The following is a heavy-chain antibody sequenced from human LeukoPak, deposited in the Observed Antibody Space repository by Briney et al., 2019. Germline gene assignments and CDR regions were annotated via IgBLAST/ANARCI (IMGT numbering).Heavy chain of an antibody. CDR3: TTNDAFDI. V-gene: IGHV3-15*01. CDR1: GFTFSNAW. J-gene: IGHJ3*02. Sequence: GGSLRLSCAASGFTFSNAWMNWVRQAPGKGLEWVGRIKRKADGGTTDYAAPVRGRFTISRDDSKNTLYLQMNSLKTEDTAVYYCTTNDAFDIWGQGTMVTVSS. CDR2: IKRKADGGTT.